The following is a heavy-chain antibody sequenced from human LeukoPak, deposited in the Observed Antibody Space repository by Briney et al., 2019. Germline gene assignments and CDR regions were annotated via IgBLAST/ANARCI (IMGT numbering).Heavy chain of an antibody. Sequence: GGSLRLSCAASGFPFTSHWLSWFRQSPGRGLEWVAHINSDGSEKNYVDSVKGRFTISRDNAKNSLFLQMNSLRAEDTAVYYCARGGVFKYSWGQGTLVTVSS. CDR1: GFPFTSHW. D-gene: IGHD3-10*01. V-gene: IGHV3-7*01. J-gene: IGHJ4*02. CDR2: INSDGSEK. CDR3: ARGGVFKYS.